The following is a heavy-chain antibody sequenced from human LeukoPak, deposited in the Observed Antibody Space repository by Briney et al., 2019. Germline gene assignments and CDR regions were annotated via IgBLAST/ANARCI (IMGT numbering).Heavy chain of an antibody. Sequence: GGSLRLSCAASGFTFSRYAMSWVRQAPGKGLEWVSSISSSSNYIYYADSVKGRFTISRDNAKNSLYLQMNSLRAEDTAVYYCARGACSSTSCYIAYWGQGTLVTVSS. CDR1: GFTFSRYA. J-gene: IGHJ4*02. CDR2: ISSSSNYI. D-gene: IGHD2-2*02. V-gene: IGHV3-21*01. CDR3: ARGACSSTSCYIAY.